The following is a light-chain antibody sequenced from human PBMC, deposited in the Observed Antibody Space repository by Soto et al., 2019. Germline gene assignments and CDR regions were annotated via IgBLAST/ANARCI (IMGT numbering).Light chain of an antibody. V-gene: IGKV3-11*01. CDR2: DAS. Sequence: EIVLTQSPATLSLSPGERATLSCRASQSVSSYLAWYQQKPGQAPRLLIYDASNRATGIPARFSGSGSGADFTLTISSLEPEDFEVYYCQQRSNWPRLWTFGQGTKV. CDR3: QQRSNWPRLWT. CDR1: QSVSSY. J-gene: IGKJ1*01.